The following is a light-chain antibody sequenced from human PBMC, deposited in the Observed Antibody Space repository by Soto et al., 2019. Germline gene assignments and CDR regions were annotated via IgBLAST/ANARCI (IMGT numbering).Light chain of an antibody. CDR3: QQYGSSPLT. Sequence: ETVMTQSPGTLSLSPGEIATLSWRSSQSVSSSYLAWYQQKPGQAPRLLIYGASSRATGIPDRFSGSGSGTDFTLTISRLEPEDFAVYYCQQYGSSPLTFGGGTKVDIK. V-gene: IGKV3-20*01. J-gene: IGKJ4*01. CDR1: QSVSSSY. CDR2: GAS.